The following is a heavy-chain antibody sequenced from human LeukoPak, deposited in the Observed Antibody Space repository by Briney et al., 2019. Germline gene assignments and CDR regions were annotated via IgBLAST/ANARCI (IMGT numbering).Heavy chain of an antibody. CDR3: ARGLKVVPAALVY. CDR2: INPNSGGT. J-gene: IGHJ4*02. D-gene: IGHD2-2*01. Sequence: ASVKVSCKASGYTFTGYYMHWVRQAPGQGLEWMRWINPNSGGTNYAQKFQGRVTMTRDTSISTAYMELSRLRSDDTAVYYCARGLKVVPAALVYWGQGTLVTVSS. CDR1: GYTFTGYY. V-gene: IGHV1-2*02.